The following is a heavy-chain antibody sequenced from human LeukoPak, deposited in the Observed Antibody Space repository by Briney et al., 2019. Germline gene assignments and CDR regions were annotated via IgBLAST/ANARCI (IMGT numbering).Heavy chain of an antibody. D-gene: IGHD2-2*01. V-gene: IGHV3-49*04. Sequence: PGGSLRLSCTASGFTFGDYAMSWVRQAPGKGLEWVGFIRSKAYGGTTEYAASVKGRFTISRDDSKSMAYLQMNSLKTEDTAVYYCTRDLAGYCSSTSCHDYYYYGMDVWGQGTTVTVSS. J-gene: IGHJ6*02. CDR2: IRSKAYGGTT. CDR3: TRDLAGYCSSTSCHDYYYYGMDV. CDR1: GFTFGDYA.